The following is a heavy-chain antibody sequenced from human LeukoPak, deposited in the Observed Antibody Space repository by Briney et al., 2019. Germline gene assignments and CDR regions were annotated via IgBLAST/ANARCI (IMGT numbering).Heavy chain of an antibody. CDR1: GYTFTSYL. J-gene: IGHJ4*02. V-gene: IGHV1-46*01. CDR3: AKEREGTYYFDY. CDR2: VNPNDGST. Sequence: ASVKVSCKASGYTFTSYLIHWVRQAPGQGLEWVGRVNPNDGSTIYAQRFQGRVTMTRDTSTNTVYLGLTSLRSEDTAVYYCAKEREGTYYFDYWGQGTLVTVSS. D-gene: IGHD1-26*01.